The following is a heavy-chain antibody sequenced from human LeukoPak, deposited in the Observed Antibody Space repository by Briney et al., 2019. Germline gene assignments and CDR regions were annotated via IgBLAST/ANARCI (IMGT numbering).Heavy chain of an antibody. J-gene: IGHJ4*02. CDR1: GFTFSSYA. V-gene: IGHV3-23*01. D-gene: IGHD1-26*01. CDR3: ANGGLRGSYYFDY. CDR2: ISGSGGST. Sequence: GGSLRLSCAASGFTFSSYAMSWVRQAPGKGLEWVSAISGSGGSTYYADSVKGRFTISRDNSKNTLYLQMNSLRAEDTAVYYCANGGLRGSYYFDYWGQGTLVTVSS.